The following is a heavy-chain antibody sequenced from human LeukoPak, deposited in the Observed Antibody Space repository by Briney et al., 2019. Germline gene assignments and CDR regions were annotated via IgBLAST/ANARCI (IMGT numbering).Heavy chain of an antibody. CDR3: ARDPRSGKYAAWFDP. V-gene: IGHV4-4*07. J-gene: IGHJ5*02. CDR2: IYTSGST. CDR1: GGSISSYY. D-gene: IGHD5-12*01. Sequence: SETLSLTCTVSGGSISSYYWSWIRQPAGKGLEWIGRIYTSGSTNYNPSLKSRVTMSVDTSKNQFSLKQSSVTAADTAVYYCARDPRSGKYAAWFDPWGQGTLVTVSS.